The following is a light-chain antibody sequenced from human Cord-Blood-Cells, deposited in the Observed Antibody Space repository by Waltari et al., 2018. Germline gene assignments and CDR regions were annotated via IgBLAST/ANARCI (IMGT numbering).Light chain of an antibody. Sequence: QSALTQPASVSGSPGQSITISFTGTRSDVGSYNLVSWYQQHPGKAPKLMIYEVSKRPSGVSNRFSGSKSGNTASLTISGLKAENEADYYCCSYAGSSTWVFGGGTKLTVL. CDR1: RSDVGSYNL. CDR2: EVS. V-gene: IGLV2-23*02. J-gene: IGLJ3*02. CDR3: CSYAGSSTWV.